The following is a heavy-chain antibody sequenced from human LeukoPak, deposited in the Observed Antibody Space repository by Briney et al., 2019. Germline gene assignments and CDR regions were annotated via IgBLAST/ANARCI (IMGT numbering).Heavy chain of an antibody. CDR1: GFTFSSYS. D-gene: IGHD2-15*01. CDR3: ARYCSGGSCRLFDY. Sequence: PGGSLRLSCAASGFTFSSYSMNWVRQAPGKGLEWVSSISSSSSYIYSADSVKGRFTISRDNAKNSLYLQMNSLRVEDTAVYYCARYCSGGSCRLFDYWGQGTLVTVSS. CDR2: ISSSSSYI. J-gene: IGHJ4*02. V-gene: IGHV3-21*01.